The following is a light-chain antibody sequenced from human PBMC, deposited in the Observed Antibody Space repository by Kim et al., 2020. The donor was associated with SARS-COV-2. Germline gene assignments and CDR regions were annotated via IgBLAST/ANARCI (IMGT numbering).Light chain of an antibody. Sequence: DIVMTQSPDSLAVSLGERATINCKSSQSVLYSSNNKNHLAWYQQKPGQPPKLLIYWASTRESGVPDRFSGSGSGTDFTLTISSLQTEDVAVYYCKQYYSIPYTFGQGTKLEI. CDR3: KQYYSIPYT. CDR1: QSVLYSSNNKNH. J-gene: IGKJ2*01. V-gene: IGKV4-1*01. CDR2: WAS.